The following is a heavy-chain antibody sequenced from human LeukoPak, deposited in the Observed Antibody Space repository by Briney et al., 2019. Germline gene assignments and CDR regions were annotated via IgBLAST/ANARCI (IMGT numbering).Heavy chain of an antibody. D-gene: IGHD2-15*01. CDR2: IYPGDSDT. CDR3: ARPVVVAAFDAFDV. J-gene: IGHJ3*01. V-gene: IGHV5-51*01. Sequence: GESLKISCKGSGYSFTTYWIAWVRQMPGKGLERMGIIYPGDSDTRYSPSFQGQVTISADKSFSTAYLQWSSLKASDTAMYYCARPVVVAAFDAFDVWGPGTMVTVSS. CDR1: GYSFTTYW.